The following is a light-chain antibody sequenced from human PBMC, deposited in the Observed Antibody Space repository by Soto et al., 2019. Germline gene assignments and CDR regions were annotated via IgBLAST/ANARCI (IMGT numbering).Light chain of an antibody. J-gene: IGKJ4*01. V-gene: IGKV3-11*01. CDR2: DAS. Sequence: EIVLTQSPATLSLSPGERATLSCRASQSVANYLAWYQRKPGQAPRLLIYDASNRATGIAARFSGSGSGTDFTLTISSLEPEDFAVYYCQQRSDLVTFGGGTEVEIK. CDR3: QQRSDLVT. CDR1: QSVANY.